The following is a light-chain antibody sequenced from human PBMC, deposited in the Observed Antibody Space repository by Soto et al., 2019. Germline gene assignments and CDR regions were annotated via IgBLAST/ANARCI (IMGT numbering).Light chain of an antibody. Sequence: QSVLTQPPSASGTPGQRVTISCSGSSFNIGNNYVFWYQHLPGTAPKLLIYRHNRRPSGVPDRFSGSKSGTAASLAISGLRSEDEGNYYCAAWDDSLSGVVFGGGTKLTVL. CDR1: SFNIGNNY. V-gene: IGLV1-47*01. CDR3: AAWDDSLSGVV. J-gene: IGLJ2*01. CDR2: RHN.